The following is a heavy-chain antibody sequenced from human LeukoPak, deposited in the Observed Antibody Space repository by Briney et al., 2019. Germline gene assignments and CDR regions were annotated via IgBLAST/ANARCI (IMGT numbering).Heavy chain of an antibody. CDR1: GYSISSGYY. V-gene: IGHV4-38-2*01. Sequence: SETLSFTCGVSGYSISSGYYWGWIRQSPGKGLEWIGSIFHSGKTYYNLSLKSRVTISVDTSKNQFSLKLTSVTAADTAVYYCARGDIPDFWGQGTLVTVSS. CDR2: IFHSGKT. J-gene: IGHJ4*02. CDR3: ARGDIPDF. D-gene: IGHD2-21*01.